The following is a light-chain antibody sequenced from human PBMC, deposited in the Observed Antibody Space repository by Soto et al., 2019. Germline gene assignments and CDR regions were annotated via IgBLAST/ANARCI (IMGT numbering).Light chain of an antibody. CDR1: SIDVGGYKY. CDR3: SSYAGRNIVL. CDR2: EVN. Sequence: QSALTQPPSSSGSPGQSVTIACTGTSIDVGGYKYVSWYQQHPGKAPKLMIYEVNKRPSGVPDRFSGSKSGHTASLTVSGLQADDEADYFCSSYAGRNIVLFGGGTKLTVL. V-gene: IGLV2-8*01. J-gene: IGLJ2*01.